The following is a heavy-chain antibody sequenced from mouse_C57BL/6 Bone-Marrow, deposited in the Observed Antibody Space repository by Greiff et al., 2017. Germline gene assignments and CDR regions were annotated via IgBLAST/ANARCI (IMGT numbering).Heavy chain of an antibody. J-gene: IGHJ3*01. CDR3: ARDLSYDYDGAY. V-gene: IGHV5-4*01. CDR1: GFTFSSYA. Sequence: EVQRVESGGGLVKPGGSLKLSCAASGFTFSSYAMSWVRQTPEKRLEWVATISDGGSYTYYPDNVKGRFTISRDNAKNNLYLQMSHLKSEDTAMYYCARDLSYDYDGAYWGQGTLVTVSA. D-gene: IGHD2-4*01. CDR2: ISDGGSYT.